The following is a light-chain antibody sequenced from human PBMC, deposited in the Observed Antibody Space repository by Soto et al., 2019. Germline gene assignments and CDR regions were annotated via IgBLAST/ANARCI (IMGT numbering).Light chain of an antibody. CDR3: CSFAGSFSYV. CDR2: DVT. CDR1: SSDVGRYDY. Sequence: QSALTQPRSVSGSPGQSVTISCTGTSSDVGRYDYVSWYQQHPGKAPKLIIYDVTERPAGVPDRFSGSKSGNTASLTISGLQAEDEADCSCCSFAGSFSYVFGGGTQLTVL. V-gene: IGLV2-11*01. J-gene: IGLJ7*01.